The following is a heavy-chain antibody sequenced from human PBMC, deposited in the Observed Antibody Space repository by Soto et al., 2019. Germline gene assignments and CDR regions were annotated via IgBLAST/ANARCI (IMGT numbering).Heavy chain of an antibody. CDR3: ARDRGKYCSSTSCSDDYYYYGMDV. Sequence: GGSLRLSCAASGFTFSSYSMNWVRQAPGKGLEWVSYISSSSSTIYYADSVKGRFTISRDNAKNSLYLQMNSLRDEDTAVYYCARDRGKYCSSTSCSDDYYYYGMDVWGQGTTVTVSS. J-gene: IGHJ6*02. D-gene: IGHD2-2*01. CDR1: GFTFSSYS. V-gene: IGHV3-48*02. CDR2: ISSSSSTI.